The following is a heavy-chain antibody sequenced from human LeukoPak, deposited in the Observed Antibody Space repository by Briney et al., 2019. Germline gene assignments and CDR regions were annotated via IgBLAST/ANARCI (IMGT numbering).Heavy chain of an antibody. D-gene: IGHD2-2*01. V-gene: IGHV3-7*01. CDR1: GFTFSSYW. Sequence: GGSLRLSCAASGFTFSSYWMSWVRQAPGKGLEWVANIKQDGSEKYYVDSVKGRFTISRDNAKNSLYLQMNSLRAEDTAVHYCARSHQLLGYGMDVWGQGTTVTVSS. CDR3: ARSHQLLGYGMDV. CDR2: IKQDGSEK. J-gene: IGHJ6*02.